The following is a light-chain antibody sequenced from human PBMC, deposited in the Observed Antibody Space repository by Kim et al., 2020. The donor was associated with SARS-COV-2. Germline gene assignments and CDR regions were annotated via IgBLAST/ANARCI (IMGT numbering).Light chain of an antibody. CDR2: GAS. Sequence: ASIGDRVNNTSRASQSISRHFNWDQKRPREAPKLLSYGASNLQSGVPSRFSGSGSRTDCTLTISSLQPEDFATYYCQQSYSSPHTFGQGTKVDIK. CDR1: QSISRH. CDR3: QQSYSSPHT. V-gene: IGKV1-39*01. J-gene: IGKJ1*01.